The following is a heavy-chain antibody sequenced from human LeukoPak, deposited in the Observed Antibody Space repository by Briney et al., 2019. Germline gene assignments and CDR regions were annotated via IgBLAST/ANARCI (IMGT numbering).Heavy chain of an antibody. CDR3: ARDRGTAGAFDI. Sequence: SVKVSCKASGGTFSSYAISWVRQAPGQGLEWMGRIIPILGTANYAQKFQGRVTITTDESTSTAYMELSSLRAEDTAVHHCARDRGTAGAFDISRQGTMVTVSS. D-gene: IGHD6-13*01. J-gene: IGHJ3*02. CDR1: GGTFSSYA. V-gene: IGHV1-69*05. CDR2: IIPILGTA.